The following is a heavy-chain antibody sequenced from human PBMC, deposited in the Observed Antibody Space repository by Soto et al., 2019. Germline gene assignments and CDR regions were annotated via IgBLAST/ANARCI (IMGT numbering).Heavy chain of an antibody. D-gene: IGHD5-18*01. CDR1: GGTFSTYA. J-gene: IGHJ4*02. Sequence: QVQLVQSGAEVKKPESWVKVSCMAPGGTFSTYAISWVRQAPGQGLEWMGGIIPMFGTANYAQRFQDRVTITADESTNTVYMELSSLRSEDTAVYFCASGIQLWLRRINNGYSGWGQGTLVTVSS. CDR2: IIPMFGTA. V-gene: IGHV1-69*12. CDR3: ASGIQLWLRRINNGYSG.